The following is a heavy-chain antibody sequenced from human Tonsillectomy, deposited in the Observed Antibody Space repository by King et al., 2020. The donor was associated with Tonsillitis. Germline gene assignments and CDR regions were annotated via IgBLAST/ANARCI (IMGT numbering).Heavy chain of an antibody. CDR2: ITATGGGT. V-gene: IGHV3-23*01. D-gene: IGHD2/OR15-2a*01. CDR3: ANLLRTASLPQY. Sequence: EVHLLESGGGLVQPGGSLRLSCGASGFTFSNYAMSWVRQAPGKGLEWVAGITATGGGTYYADFVMGRFTISRDNSKNMFFLQVNSLTVEDTAVYYCANLLRTASLPQYWGQGTLVIVSS. CDR1: GFTFSNYA. J-gene: IGHJ1*01.